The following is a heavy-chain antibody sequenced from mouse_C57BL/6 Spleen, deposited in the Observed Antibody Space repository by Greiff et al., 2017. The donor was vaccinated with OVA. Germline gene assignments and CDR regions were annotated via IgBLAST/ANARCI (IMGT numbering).Heavy chain of an antibody. CDR3: AREKGYPCAY. Sequence: EVQLVESGGGLVKPGGSLKLSCAASGFTFSSYAMSWVRQTPEKRLEWVATISDGGSYTYYPDNVKGRFTISRDNAKNNLYLQMSHLKSEDTAMYYCAREKGYPCAYWGQGTLVTVSA. J-gene: IGHJ3*01. CDR1: GFTFSSYA. CDR2: ISDGGSYT. V-gene: IGHV5-4*01. D-gene: IGHD2-2*01.